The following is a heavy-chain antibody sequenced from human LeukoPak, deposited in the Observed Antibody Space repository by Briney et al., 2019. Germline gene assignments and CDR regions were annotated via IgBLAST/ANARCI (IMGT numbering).Heavy chain of an antibody. Sequence: GGSLRLSRAASGFTFSSYAMSWVRQAPGKGLEWVSAISGSGGSTYYADSVKGRFTISRDNSKNTLYLQMNSLRAEDTAVYYCAKEGDIVVVVAHNWYFDLWGRGTLVTVSS. CDR3: AKEGDIVVVVAHNWYFDL. D-gene: IGHD2-15*01. V-gene: IGHV3-23*01. CDR2: ISGSGGST. J-gene: IGHJ2*01. CDR1: GFTFSSYA.